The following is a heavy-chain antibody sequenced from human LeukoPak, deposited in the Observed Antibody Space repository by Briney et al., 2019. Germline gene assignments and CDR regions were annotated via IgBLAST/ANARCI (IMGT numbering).Heavy chain of an antibody. CDR2: IYYSGST. D-gene: IGHD2-15*01. V-gene: IGHV4-59*01. Sequence: TSETLSLTCTVSGGFISSYYWSWIRQPPGKGLEWIGYIYYSGSTNYNPSLKSRVTISVDTSKNQFSLKLSSVTAADTAVYYCVAWYNWFDPWGQGTLVTVSS. CDR3: VAWYNWFDP. J-gene: IGHJ5*02. CDR1: GGFISSYY.